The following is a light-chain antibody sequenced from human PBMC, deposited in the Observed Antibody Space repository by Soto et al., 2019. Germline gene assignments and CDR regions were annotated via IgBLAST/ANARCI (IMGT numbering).Light chain of an antibody. CDR1: NSDIGSYNL. V-gene: IGLV2-11*01. CDR3: WSYTTSDMWV. CDR2: AVS. J-gene: IGLJ3*02. Sequence: QSALTQPRSVSGSPGQSVSISCTGTNSDIGSYNLVSWYQQPPGKAPKLIISAVSRRPSGVPDRFSGSKSGNTASLTISGLQADDEADYYCWSYTTSDMWVFGGGTKLTVL.